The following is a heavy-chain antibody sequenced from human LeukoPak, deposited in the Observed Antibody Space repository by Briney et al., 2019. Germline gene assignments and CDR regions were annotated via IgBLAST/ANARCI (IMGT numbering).Heavy chain of an antibody. V-gene: IGHV4-34*01. D-gene: IGHD6-19*01. CDR1: GGSFSGYY. J-gene: IGHJ5*02. CDR3: ARDSPGIAVAANWFDP. Sequence: SETLSLTCAVYGGSFSGYYWSWIRQPPGKGLEWIGEINHSGSTNYNPSLKSRVTISVDTSKNQFSLKLSSVTAADTAVYYCARDSPGIAVAANWFDPWGQGTLVTVSS. CDR2: INHSGST.